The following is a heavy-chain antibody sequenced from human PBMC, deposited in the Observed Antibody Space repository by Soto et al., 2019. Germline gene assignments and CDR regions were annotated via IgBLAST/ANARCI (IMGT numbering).Heavy chain of an antibody. V-gene: IGHV1-2*04. Sequence: ASVKVSCKASGYTFSSYYMHWVRQAPGQGLEWMGWINPNSGGTNYAQKFQGWVTMTRDTSISTAYMELSRLRSDDTAVYYCARGHLSSGSPASGMDVWGQGTTVTVSS. CDR3: ARGHLSSGSPASGMDV. D-gene: IGHD3-22*01. CDR2: INPNSGGT. CDR1: GYTFSSYY. J-gene: IGHJ6*02.